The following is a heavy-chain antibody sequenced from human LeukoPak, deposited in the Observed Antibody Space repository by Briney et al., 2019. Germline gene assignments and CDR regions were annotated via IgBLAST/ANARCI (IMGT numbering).Heavy chain of an antibody. V-gene: IGHV3-30*03. Sequence: PGGSLRLSCAASGFTFSSYAMSWVRQAPGKGLEWVAVISYDGSNKYYADSVKGRFTISRDNSKNTLYLQMNSLRAEDTAVYYCARVLKTGDDNLRFSRPWDIWGQGTMVTVSS. CDR2: ISYDGSNK. CDR3: ARVLKTGDDNLRFSRPWDI. CDR1: GFTFSSYA. D-gene: IGHD3-3*01. J-gene: IGHJ3*02.